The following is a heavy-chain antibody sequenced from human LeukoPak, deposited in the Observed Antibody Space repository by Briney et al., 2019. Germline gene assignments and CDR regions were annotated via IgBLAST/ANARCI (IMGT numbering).Heavy chain of an antibody. CDR2: IYYSGST. J-gene: IGHJ4*02. CDR3: ARDVRYYYGSGNVILFDY. Sequence: SSETLSLTCTVSGGSISSYYWSWIRQPPGKGLEWIGYIYYSGSTNYNPSLKSRVTISVDTSKNQFSLKLSSVPAADTAVYYCARDVRYYYGSGNVILFDYWGQGTLVTVSS. D-gene: IGHD3-10*01. V-gene: IGHV4-59*01. CDR1: GGSISSYY.